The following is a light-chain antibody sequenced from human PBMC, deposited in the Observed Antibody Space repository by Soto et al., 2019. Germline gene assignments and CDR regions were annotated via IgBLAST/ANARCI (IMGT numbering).Light chain of an antibody. J-gene: IGLJ2*01. V-gene: IGLV2-23*02. CDR2: EVN. Sequence: QSALTQPASVSGSPGQSITISCTGTSSDVGSYNLVSWYQQHPGKTPKLIIYEVNKRPSGVSNRFAGSKSGNTASLTISGLQAEAEADYDCCSYAGSSTVIFGGGTKLTVL. CDR1: SSDVGSYNL. CDR3: CSYAGSSTVI.